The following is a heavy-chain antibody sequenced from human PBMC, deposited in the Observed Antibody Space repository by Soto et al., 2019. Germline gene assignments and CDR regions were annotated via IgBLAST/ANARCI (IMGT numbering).Heavy chain of an antibody. J-gene: IGHJ4*02. Sequence: EVQLLESGGGLVQPGGSLRLSCAASGFTFSSYAMSWVRQAPGKGLEWVSAISGSGGSTYYADSVKGRFTISRDNSKNTMXLQMNSLRAEDTAVYYCAKEGGYCSSTSCYGRVYYWGQGTLVTVSS. V-gene: IGHV3-23*01. CDR3: AKEGGYCSSTSCYGRVYY. CDR2: ISGSGGST. D-gene: IGHD2-2*03. CDR1: GFTFSSYA.